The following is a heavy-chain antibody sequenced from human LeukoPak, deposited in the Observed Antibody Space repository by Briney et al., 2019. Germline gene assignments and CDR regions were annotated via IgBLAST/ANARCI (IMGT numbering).Heavy chain of an antibody. CDR1: EFTFSTYS. CDR2: ISSSSSYI. V-gene: IGHV3-21*01. J-gene: IGHJ4*02. Sequence: PGGSLRLSCAASEFTFSTYSMNRVRQAPGKGLEWVSSISSSSSYIYYADSVKGRFTISRDNAKNSLYLQMNSLRAEDTAVYYCARGENNYGYYYFDYWGQGTLVTVSS. D-gene: IGHD5-18*01. CDR3: ARGENNYGYYYFDY.